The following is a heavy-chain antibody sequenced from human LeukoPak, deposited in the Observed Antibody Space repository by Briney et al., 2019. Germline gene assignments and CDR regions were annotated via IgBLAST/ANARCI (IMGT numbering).Heavy chain of an antibody. J-gene: IGHJ4*02. CDR1: GFSFTYAW. CDR3: ITSTLAN. V-gene: IGHV3-15*01. CDR2: IRSKADGGAA. Sequence: GGSLRLSCAASGFSFTYAWMYWVRQAPGKGLEWVGRIRSKADGGAAEYAAPVKGRFTMSRDDSKNTLYLQMTSLKTEDTAVYYCITSTLANWGQGTLVTVSS.